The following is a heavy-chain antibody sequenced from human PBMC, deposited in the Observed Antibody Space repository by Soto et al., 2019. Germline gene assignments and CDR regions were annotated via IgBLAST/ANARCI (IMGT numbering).Heavy chain of an antibody. V-gene: IGHV3-30*18. CDR2: ITNDGNNE. J-gene: IGHJ6*02. Sequence: QMNLVESGGGVVQPGRSLRLSCAASGFVFSDYGMHWVRQAPGKGLEWVALITNDGNNEYYRESVKGRFSISRGMSTNTVELLMNGLRPEDTCVYYCAKEGPGGGRHFFYAMVVRGQGTTVTVSS. D-gene: IGHD1-26*01. CDR1: GFVFSDYG. CDR3: AKEGPGGGRHFFYAMVV.